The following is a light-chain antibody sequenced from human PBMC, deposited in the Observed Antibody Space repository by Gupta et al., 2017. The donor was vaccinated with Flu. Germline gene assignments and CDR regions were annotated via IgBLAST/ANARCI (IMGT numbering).Light chain of an antibody. J-gene: IGLJ3*02. V-gene: IGLV1-44*01. Sequence: QSVLTQPPSASGTPGPRITISCSGSSSNIGNNAVTWYQHDPGTAPKLLIYSNYQRPSGVPDRFSGSKSGSSASLAISGLQSEDEADYYCAAWDDSVNGWVFGGGTKLTVL. CDR2: SNY. CDR1: SSNIGNNA. CDR3: AAWDDSVNGWV.